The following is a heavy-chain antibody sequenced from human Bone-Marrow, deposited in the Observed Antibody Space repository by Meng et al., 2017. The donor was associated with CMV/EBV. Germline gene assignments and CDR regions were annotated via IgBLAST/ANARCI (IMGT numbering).Heavy chain of an antibody. Sequence: LSLTCAASGFTFSDYYMSWIRQAPGKGLEWVSAISGSGGSTYYADSVKGRFTISRDNSKNTLYLQMNSLRAEDTAVYYCASDYYDSSGYPNWGQGTLVTVSS. CDR2: ISGSGGST. CDR3: ASDYYDSSGYPN. CDR1: GFTFSDYY. V-gene: IGHV3-23*01. J-gene: IGHJ4*02. D-gene: IGHD3-22*01.